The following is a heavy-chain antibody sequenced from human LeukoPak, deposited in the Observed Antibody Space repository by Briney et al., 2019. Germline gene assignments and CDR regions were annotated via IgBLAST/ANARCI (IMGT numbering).Heavy chain of an antibody. J-gene: IGHJ6*03. V-gene: IGHV3-21*01. D-gene: IGHD3-3*01. Sequence: GGSLRLSCAASGFTFGSYSMNWVRQAPGKGLEWVSSISTSSKYIYYADSVKGRFTISRDNAKNSLYLQMNSLRAEDTAVYYCARVVITIFGVVISDYYYMDVWGKGTTVTVSS. CDR2: ISTSSKYI. CDR3: ARVVITIFGVVISDYYYMDV. CDR1: GFTFGSYS.